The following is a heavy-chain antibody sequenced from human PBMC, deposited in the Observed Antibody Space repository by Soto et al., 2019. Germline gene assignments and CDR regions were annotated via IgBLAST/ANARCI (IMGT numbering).Heavy chain of an antibody. CDR3: AKHYGDR. CDR2: ISWNSGSI. J-gene: IGHJ3*01. CDR1: GFTFDDYA. D-gene: IGHD4-17*01. V-gene: IGHV3-9*01. Sequence: EVQLVESGGGLVQPGRSLRLSCAASGFTFDDYAMHWVRQAPGKGLEWVSGISWNSGSIGYADSVKGRFTISRDNAKNSLYLQMDSLRAEDTALYYCAKHYGDRWGQGTMVTVSP.